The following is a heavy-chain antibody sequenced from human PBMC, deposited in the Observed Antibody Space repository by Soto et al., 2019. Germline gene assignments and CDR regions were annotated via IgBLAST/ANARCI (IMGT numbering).Heavy chain of an antibody. CDR1: GYSISSGYY. CDR3: ARTVPGPAANWFDP. J-gene: IGHJ5*02. CDR2: IYHSGST. D-gene: IGHD2-8*02. V-gene: IGHV4-38-2*01. Sequence: LSLTCAVSGYSISSGYYWGWIRQPPGKGLEWIGSIYHSGSTYYNPSLKSRVTISVDTSKNQFSLKLSSVTAADTAVYYCARTVPGPAANWFDPWGQGTLVTVSS.